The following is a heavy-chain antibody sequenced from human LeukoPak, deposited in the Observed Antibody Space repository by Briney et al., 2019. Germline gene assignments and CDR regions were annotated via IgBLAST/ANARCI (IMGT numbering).Heavy chain of an antibody. CDR3: ARAMYYDFWSGLDY. J-gene: IGHJ4*02. CDR1: GFTVSSNY. Sequence: GGSLRLSCAASGFTVSSNYMSWVRQAPGKGLGWVSVIYSGGSTYYADSVKGRFTISRDNSKNTLYLQMNSLRAEDTAVYYCARAMYYDFWSGLDYWGQGTLVTVSS. CDR2: IYSGGST. V-gene: IGHV3-53*01. D-gene: IGHD3-3*01.